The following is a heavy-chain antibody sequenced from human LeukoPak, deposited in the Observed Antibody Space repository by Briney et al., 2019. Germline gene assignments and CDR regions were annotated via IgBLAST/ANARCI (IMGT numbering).Heavy chain of an antibody. CDR1: GFTVSSNY. J-gene: IGHJ4*02. CDR2: IYSGGST. V-gene: IGHV3-66*02. CDR3: AKDQLLWFGERRGNPYYFDY. Sequence: GGSLRLSCAASGFTVSSNYMSWVRQAPGKGLEWVSVIYSGGSTYYADTVKGRFTISRDNSTNTLYMKMNSLRAEDTAVYYCAKDQLLWFGERRGNPYYFDYWGQGTLVTVSS. D-gene: IGHD3-10*01.